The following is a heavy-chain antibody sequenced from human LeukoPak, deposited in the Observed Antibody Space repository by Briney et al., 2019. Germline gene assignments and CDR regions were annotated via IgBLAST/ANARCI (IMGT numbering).Heavy chain of an antibody. V-gene: IGHV4-31*03. CDR2: IYYSGST. Sequence: PSETLSLTCTVSGGSISSGGYYWSWIRQHPGKGLEWIGYIYYSGSTYYNPSLKSRVTTSVDTSKNQFSLKLSPVTAADTAVYYCARVYYYDSSGSANWFDPWGQGTLVTVSS. J-gene: IGHJ5*02. CDR3: ARVYYYDSSGSANWFDP. CDR1: GGSISSGGYY. D-gene: IGHD3-22*01.